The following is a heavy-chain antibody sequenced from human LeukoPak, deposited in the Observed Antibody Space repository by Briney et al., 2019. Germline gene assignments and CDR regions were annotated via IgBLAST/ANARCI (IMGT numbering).Heavy chain of an antibody. J-gene: IGHJ4*02. Sequence: GGSLRLSCAASGFTVSSNYMSWVRQAPGKGLEWVSYISSSSSTIYYADSVKGRFTISRDNAKNSLYLQMNSLRAEDTAVYYCARAGIYDFWSTYFDYWGQGTLVTVSS. CDR3: ARAGIYDFWSTYFDY. CDR1: GFTVSSNY. D-gene: IGHD3-3*01. V-gene: IGHV3-48*01. CDR2: ISSSSSTI.